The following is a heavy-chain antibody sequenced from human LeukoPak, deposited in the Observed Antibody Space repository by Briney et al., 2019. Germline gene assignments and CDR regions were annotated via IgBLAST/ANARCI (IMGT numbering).Heavy chain of an antibody. J-gene: IGHJ4*02. D-gene: IGHD5-24*01. CDR3: ASERWLQY. V-gene: IGHV3-7*01. CDR1: AFIFSGYW. Sequence: PGGCLRLSCEGSAFIFSGYWLNWVRQTPGRGLEWVASIKEDGSERQHVDSVKGRFSISRDNTKGSLFLQLNSLRAEDTGVFYCASERWLQYWGQGTLVTVSS. CDR2: IKEDGSER.